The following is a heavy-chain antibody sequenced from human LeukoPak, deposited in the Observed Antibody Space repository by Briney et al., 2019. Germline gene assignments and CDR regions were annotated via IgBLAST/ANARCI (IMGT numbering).Heavy chain of an antibody. CDR2: INPNSGGT. D-gene: IGHD6-13*01. CDR3: ARDTAHSSPNFDY. V-gene: IGHV1-2*02. J-gene: IGHJ4*02. CDR1: GYTFTGYY. Sequence: ASVKVSCKASGYTFTGYYMHGGRRAPGQGLEGLGWINPNSGGTNYAQKFQGRVTMTRDTSISTAYMELSRLRSDDTAVYYCARDTAHSSPNFDYWGQGTLVPVSS.